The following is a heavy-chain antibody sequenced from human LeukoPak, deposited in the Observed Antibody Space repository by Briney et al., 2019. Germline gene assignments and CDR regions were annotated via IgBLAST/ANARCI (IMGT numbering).Heavy chain of an antibody. D-gene: IGHD2-21*02. CDR2: IDTAGGT. J-gene: IGHJ2*01. Sequence: PGGSLRLSCAASGFTFSSYDVHWVRQTTGKGLEWVSAIDTAGGTYYPDSVRGRFTISRENAKDSFYLQMDSLRDGDTAVYYCAREGLCGGDCPGYLDLWGRGTLVTVSS. CDR1: GFTFSSYD. CDR3: AREGLCGGDCPGYLDL. V-gene: IGHV3-13*04.